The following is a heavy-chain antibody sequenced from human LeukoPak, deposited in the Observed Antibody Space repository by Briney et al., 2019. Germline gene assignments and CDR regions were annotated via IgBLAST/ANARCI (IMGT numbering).Heavy chain of an antibody. CDR1: GGSISSSSYY. J-gene: IGHJ5*02. Sequence: SETLSLTCTVSGGSISSSSYYWGWIRQPPGKGLEWIGSIYYSGSTYYNPSLKSRVTISVDTSKNQFSLKLNSVTAADTAVYYCARVVAAAGNNWFDPWGQGTLVTVSS. D-gene: IGHD6-13*01. V-gene: IGHV4-39*07. CDR3: ARVVAAAGNNWFDP. CDR2: IYYSGST.